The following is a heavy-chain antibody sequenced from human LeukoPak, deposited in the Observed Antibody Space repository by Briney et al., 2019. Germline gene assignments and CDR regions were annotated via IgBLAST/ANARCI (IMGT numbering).Heavy chain of an antibody. D-gene: IGHD3-22*01. V-gene: IGHV4-39*07. J-gene: IGHJ6*02. CDR1: GGSISSSSYY. CDR3: ARDRYYDTQDYYYGMDV. CDR2: TYYSGNT. Sequence: SETLSLTCTVSGGSISSSSYYWGWIRQPPGKGREWIGSTYYSGNTYYNPSLKSRVTISVDTSKNRFSLKLSSVTAADTAVYYCARDRYYDTQDYYYGMDVWGQGTTVTVSS.